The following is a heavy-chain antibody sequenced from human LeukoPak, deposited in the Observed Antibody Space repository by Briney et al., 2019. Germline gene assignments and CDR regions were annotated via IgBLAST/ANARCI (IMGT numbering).Heavy chain of an antibody. Sequence: PGGSLRLSCAASGFTFSDYYMNWIRQAPGKGLEWVSYISTGGSTIYYADSVRGRFTVSRDNAKNSLYLEMNSLRVEDTALYYCAKDRGSGSYARIAFDIWGQGTMVTVSS. J-gene: IGHJ3*02. CDR1: GFTFSDYY. CDR3: AKDRGSGSYARIAFDI. CDR2: ISTGGSTI. D-gene: IGHD2-2*01. V-gene: IGHV3-11*01.